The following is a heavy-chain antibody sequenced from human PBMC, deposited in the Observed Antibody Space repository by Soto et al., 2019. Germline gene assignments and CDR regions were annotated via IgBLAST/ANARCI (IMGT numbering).Heavy chain of an antibody. J-gene: IGHJ4*02. Sequence: EVQLLESGGGLVQPGGSLRLSCAASGFTFSSYAMRWVRQAPVKGLEWVSAISGSGDSTYYADSVKGRFTISRDNSKNTLYLQMSSLRAEDTAVYYCARGGSGSDCGYWGQGTLVTVSS. CDR3: ARGGSGSDCGY. V-gene: IGHV3-23*01. CDR1: GFTFSSYA. CDR2: ISGSGDST. D-gene: IGHD1-26*01.